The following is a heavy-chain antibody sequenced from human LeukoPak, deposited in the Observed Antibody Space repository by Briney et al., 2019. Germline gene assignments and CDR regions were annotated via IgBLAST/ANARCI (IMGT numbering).Heavy chain of an antibody. CDR3: AREDSSGYDY. Sequence: ASVTVSSTASGYTFTGYYMHWVRQAPGQGREWMGWINPNSGGTNYAQNFQGRVTMTRDTSISTSYMEVSRLRSDDTAVYYCAREDSSGYDYWGQGTLVTVSS. CDR1: GYTFTGYY. J-gene: IGHJ4*02. D-gene: IGHD3-22*01. CDR2: INPNSGGT. V-gene: IGHV1-2*02.